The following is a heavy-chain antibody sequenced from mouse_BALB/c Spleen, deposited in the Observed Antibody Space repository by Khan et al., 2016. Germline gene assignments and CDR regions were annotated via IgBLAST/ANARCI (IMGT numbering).Heavy chain of an antibody. Sequence: VQLKESGPGLVKPSQSLSPTCTVTGYSITSDYAWNWIRQFPGNKLEWMGNISYSGSTSYNPSLKSRISITRDTSKNHFFLQLHSGTTEGTATDYCASRNWDGDYWGQGTTLTVSS. CDR2: ISYSGST. D-gene: IGHD4-1*02. CDR1: GYSITSDYA. CDR3: ASRNWDGDY. J-gene: IGHJ2*01. V-gene: IGHV3-2*02.